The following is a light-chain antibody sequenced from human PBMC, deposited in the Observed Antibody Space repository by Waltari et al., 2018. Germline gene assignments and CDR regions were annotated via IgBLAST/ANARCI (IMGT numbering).Light chain of an antibody. CDR3: SSYSRTSTLVV. J-gene: IGLJ2*01. V-gene: IGLV2-14*03. Sequence: QSALTQPASVSGSPGQSITFSCTGDSSDVGGYNYVSWYQQQPGKAPRLMIYDVSIRPSGVSNRFSGSKAGNTASLSISVLQAEDEADYDCSSYSRTSTLVVFGGGTKLAVL. CDR1: SSDVGGYNY. CDR2: DVS.